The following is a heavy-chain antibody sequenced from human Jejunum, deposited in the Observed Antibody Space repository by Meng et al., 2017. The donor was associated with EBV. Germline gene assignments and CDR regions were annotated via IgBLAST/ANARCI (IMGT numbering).Heavy chain of an antibody. J-gene: IGHJ4*02. CDR1: GYTLTSYA. CDR2: INAGNDNT. D-gene: IGHD1-26*01. Sequence: QAQLVQSGAEVKNPGASVKVPCKASGYTLTSYAMHWVRQAPGQGLEWMGWINAGNDNTRYSQKFQGRVTITRDTSASTASMELSSLRSEDTAVYYCARVRTEGSGSFYGYWGQGTLVTVS. CDR3: ARVRTEGSGSFYGY. V-gene: IGHV1-3*01.